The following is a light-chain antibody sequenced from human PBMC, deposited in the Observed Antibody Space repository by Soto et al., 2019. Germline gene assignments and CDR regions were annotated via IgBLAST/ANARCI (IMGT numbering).Light chain of an antibody. V-gene: IGLV2-14*01. CDR3: SSYTSSSTLDVV. CDR1: SSDVGGYNY. J-gene: IGLJ2*01. Sequence: QSVLTQPASVSGSPGQSITISCTGTSSDVGGYNYVSWYQQHPGKAPKLMIYDVSNRPSGVSNRFSGSKSGNTASLTISGLQAEDEAAYYCSSYTSSSTLDVVFGGGTKLTVL. CDR2: DVS.